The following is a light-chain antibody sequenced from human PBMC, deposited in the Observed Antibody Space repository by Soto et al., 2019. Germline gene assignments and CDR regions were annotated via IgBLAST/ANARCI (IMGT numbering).Light chain of an antibody. CDR2: RNN. CDR3: APWDDSLSGYV. V-gene: IGLV1-47*01. CDR1: SSNIGSNY. J-gene: IGLJ1*01. Sequence: QSVLTQPPSASGTPGQRVTISCSGSSSNIGSNYVYWYQQLPGTAPKLLIYRNNQRPSGVPDRFSGSKSGTSASLAISGLRSEDEADYYCAPWDDSLSGYVFGTGTKVTV.